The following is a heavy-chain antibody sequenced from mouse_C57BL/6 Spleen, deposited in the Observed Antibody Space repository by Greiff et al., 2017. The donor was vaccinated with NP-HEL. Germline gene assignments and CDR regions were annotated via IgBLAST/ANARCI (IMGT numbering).Heavy chain of an antibody. CDR2: INPSTGGT. J-gene: IGHJ3*01. Sequence: EVQLQQSGPELVKPGASVKISCKASGYSFTGYYMNWVKQSPEKSLEWIGEINPSTGGTTYNQKFKAKATLTVDKSSSTAYMQLKSLTSEDSAVYYCARSRYDYDVAYWGQGTLVTVSA. D-gene: IGHD2-4*01. CDR3: ARSRYDYDVAY. CDR1: GYSFTGYY. V-gene: IGHV1-42*01.